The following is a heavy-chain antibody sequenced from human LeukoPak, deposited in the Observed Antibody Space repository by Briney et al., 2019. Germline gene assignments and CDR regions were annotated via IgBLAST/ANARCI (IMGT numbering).Heavy chain of an antibody. CDR3: AKAVENDHPANWFDP. Sequence: PGGSLRLSCAASGFTFSSYWMHWVRQVPGKGLVWVARINPGGSSITYADSVKGRFTISRDNAKNTLYLQMDSLRAEDTAVYYCAKAVENDHPANWFDPWGQGTLVTVSS. J-gene: IGHJ5*02. CDR2: INPGGSSI. D-gene: IGHD1-1*01. V-gene: IGHV3-74*01. CDR1: GFTFSSYW.